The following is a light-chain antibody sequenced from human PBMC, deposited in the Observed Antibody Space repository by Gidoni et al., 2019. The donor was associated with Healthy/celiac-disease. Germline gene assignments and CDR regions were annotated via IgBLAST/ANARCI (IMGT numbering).Light chain of an antibody. CDR3: QQRSNWASIT. Sequence: EIVLTQSPATLSLSPGERATLSCRASPSVSSYLAWYQQKPGQAPRLLIYDASNRATGIPARFSGSGSGTDFTLTISSLEPEDFAVYYCQQRSNWASITFGQGTRLEIK. J-gene: IGKJ5*01. V-gene: IGKV3-11*01. CDR1: PSVSSY. CDR2: DAS.